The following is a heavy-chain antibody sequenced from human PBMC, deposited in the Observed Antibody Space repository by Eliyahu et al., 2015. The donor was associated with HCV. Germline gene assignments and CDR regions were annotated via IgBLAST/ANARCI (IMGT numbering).Heavy chain of an antibody. Sequence: EVQLLESGGGLVQPGGSLRLSCAASGFTFSSYAMSXVRQAPGKGLEGVSAISGSGGSTYYADSVKGRFTISRDNSKNTLYLQMNSLRAEDTAVYYCAKGGRSGTVTTHYYYYGMDVWGQGTTVTVSS. V-gene: IGHV3-23*01. D-gene: IGHD4-11*01. J-gene: IGHJ6*02. CDR2: ISGSGGST. CDR1: GFTFSSYA. CDR3: AKGGRSGTVTTHYYYYGMDV.